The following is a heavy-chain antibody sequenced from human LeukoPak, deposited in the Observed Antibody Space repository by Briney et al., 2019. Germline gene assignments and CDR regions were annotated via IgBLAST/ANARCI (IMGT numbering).Heavy chain of an antibody. V-gene: IGHV1-2*02. D-gene: IGHD3-22*01. J-gene: IGHJ5*02. CDR2: INPNSGGT. Sequence: ASVTVSCKASRYTFTGYYMHWVRQAPGQGLEWMGWINPNSGGTNYAQKFQGRVTMTRDTSISTAYMELSRLRSDDTAVYYCARGGVYSDSSGYYCFDPWGQGTLVTVSS. CDR1: RYTFTGYY. CDR3: ARGGVYSDSSGYYCFDP.